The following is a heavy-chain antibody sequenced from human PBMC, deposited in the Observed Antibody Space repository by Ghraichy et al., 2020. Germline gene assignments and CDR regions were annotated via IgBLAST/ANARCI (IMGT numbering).Heavy chain of an antibody. V-gene: IGHV3-7*01. CDR2: INTDGSNK. CDR1: GFTFSSYW. D-gene: IGHD2/OR15-2a*01. CDR3: ASNRWG. Sequence: GGSLRLSCAASGFTFSSYWMYLVRQAPGKGLEWVANINTDGSNKYYVDSVKGRFTISRDNAKNSLFLLMNSLRAEDTAVYYCASNRWGWGQGTLVTVSS. J-gene: IGHJ4*02.